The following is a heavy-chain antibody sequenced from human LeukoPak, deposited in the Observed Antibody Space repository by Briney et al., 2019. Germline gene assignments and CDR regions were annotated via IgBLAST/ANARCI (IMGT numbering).Heavy chain of an antibody. D-gene: IGHD2-2*01. CDR2: IKQDGSEK. CDR3: ARDPAPRPRYFDY. Sequence: QPGGSLRLSCAASGFTFSSYWMSWFRQAPGKGLEWVANIKQDGSEKYYVDSVKGRFIISRDSAKNSLYLQMNSLRAEDTAVYYCARDPAPRPRYFDYWGQGTLVTVSS. CDR1: GFTFSSYW. V-gene: IGHV3-7*01. J-gene: IGHJ4*02.